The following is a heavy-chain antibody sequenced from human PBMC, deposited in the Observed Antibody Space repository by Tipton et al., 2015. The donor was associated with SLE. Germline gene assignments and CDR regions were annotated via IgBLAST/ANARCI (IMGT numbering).Heavy chain of an antibody. D-gene: IGHD5-18*01. J-gene: IGHJ4*02. Sequence: TLSLTCTVSGASINSNFWSWIRQSPGKGLEWIGYIYSGGSTKYNPYFESRVTMSIDTSKNQFSLKVTSVTAADTAVYYCARDGVGYSYGYGYWGQGTLVTVSS. CDR3: ARDGVGYSYGYGY. CDR1: GASINSNF. CDR2: IYSGGST. V-gene: IGHV4-4*08.